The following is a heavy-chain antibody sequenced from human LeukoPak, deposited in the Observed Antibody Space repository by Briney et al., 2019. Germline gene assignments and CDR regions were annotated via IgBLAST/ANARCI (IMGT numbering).Heavy chain of an antibody. D-gene: IGHD3-10*01. CDR3: ARGSGMVRGPYMDV. CDR2: IIPIFGAA. V-gene: IGHV1-69*05. J-gene: IGHJ6*03. Sequence: ASVKVSCKASGGTFSSYAISWVRQAPGQGLEWMGGIIPIFGAANYAQKFQGRVTITTDESTSTAYMELSSLRSEDTAVYYCARGSGMVRGPYMDVWGKGTTVIVSS. CDR1: GGTFSSYA.